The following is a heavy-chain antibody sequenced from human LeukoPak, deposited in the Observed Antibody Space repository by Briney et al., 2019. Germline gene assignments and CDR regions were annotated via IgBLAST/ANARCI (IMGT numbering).Heavy chain of an antibody. CDR3: AKTGTRDIVVVPAALGYYDY. V-gene: IGHV3-23*01. Sequence: PGGSLRLSCAASGFTFSSYAMSWVRQAPGKGREWVSAISGSGGSTYYADSVKGRFTISRDNSKNTLYLQMNSLRAEDTAVYYCAKTGTRDIVVVPAALGYYDYWGQGTLVTVSS. J-gene: IGHJ4*02. CDR1: GFTFSSYA. D-gene: IGHD2-2*01. CDR2: ISGSGGST.